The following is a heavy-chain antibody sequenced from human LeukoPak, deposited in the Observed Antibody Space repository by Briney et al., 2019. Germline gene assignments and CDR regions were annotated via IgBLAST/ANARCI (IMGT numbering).Heavy chain of an antibody. CDR1: GYTFTSYG. J-gene: IGHJ4*02. D-gene: IGHD3-16*02. CDR2: ISAYNGNT. Sequence: GASVKVSCKASGYTFTSYGISWVRQAPGQGLEWMGWISAYNGNTNYAQKLQGRVTMTTDTSTSTAYMELSSLRSEDTAVYYCARGSYDYVWGSYRFFDYWGQGTLVTVSS. CDR3: ARGSYDYVWGSYRFFDY. V-gene: IGHV1-18*01.